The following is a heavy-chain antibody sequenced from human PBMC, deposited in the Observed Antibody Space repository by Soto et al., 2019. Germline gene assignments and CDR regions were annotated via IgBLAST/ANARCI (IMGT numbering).Heavy chain of an antibody. CDR1: GYTFTSYG. J-gene: IGHJ6*02. CDR2: ISAYNGNT. CDR3: AREVDYDFWSGYWYYYYYGMDV. Sequence: WASVKVSCKASGYTFTSYGISWVRQAPGQGLEWMGWISAYNGNTNYAQKLQGRVTMTTDTSTSTAYMELRSLRSDDTAVYYCAREVDYDFWSGYWYYYYYGMDVWGQGTTVTVSS. V-gene: IGHV1-18*04. D-gene: IGHD3-3*01.